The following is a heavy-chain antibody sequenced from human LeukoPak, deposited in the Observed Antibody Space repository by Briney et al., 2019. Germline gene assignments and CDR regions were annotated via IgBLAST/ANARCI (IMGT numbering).Heavy chain of an antibody. CDR2: LYSDGTT. D-gene: IGHD4-11*01. CDR3: ARAPTTVTTFDC. J-gene: IGHJ4*02. Sequence: QPGGSLRLSCAASGFTVSSNYMSWVRQAPGKGLEWVSALYSDGTTYYADSVKGRFTISRDHSKNTLYLQMSSLRAEDTAVYYCARAPTTVTTFDCWGQGTLVTVSS. V-gene: IGHV3-66*01. CDR1: GFTVSSNY.